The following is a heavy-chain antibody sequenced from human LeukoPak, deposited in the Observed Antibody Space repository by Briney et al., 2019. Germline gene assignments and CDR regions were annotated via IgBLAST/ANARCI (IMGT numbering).Heavy chain of an antibody. Sequence: SETLSLTCAVSGGSISSSNWWSWVRQPPGKGLEWIGEIYHSGSTNYNPSLKSRVTISVDKPKNQFSLKLSSVTAADTAVYYCARVEGIVGATTFDYWGQGTLVTVSS. D-gene: IGHD1-26*01. CDR1: GGSISSSNW. V-gene: IGHV4-4*02. J-gene: IGHJ4*02. CDR3: ARVEGIVGATTFDY. CDR2: IYHSGST.